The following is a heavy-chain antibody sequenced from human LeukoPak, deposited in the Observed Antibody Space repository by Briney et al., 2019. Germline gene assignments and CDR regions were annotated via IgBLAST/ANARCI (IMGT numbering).Heavy chain of an antibody. V-gene: IGHV3-21*06. CDR2: ISSSSSYI. CDR3: AGGRERDGYSIDY. J-gene: IGHJ4*02. D-gene: IGHD5-24*01. CDR1: GFTFSSYS. Sequence: PGGSLRLSCAASGFTFSSYSMNWVRQVPGKGLEWVSSISSSSSYIYYADSVKGRFTISRDNAKNSLYQQMSSLRAEDTAVYYCAGGRERDGYSIDYWGQGTLDTVSS.